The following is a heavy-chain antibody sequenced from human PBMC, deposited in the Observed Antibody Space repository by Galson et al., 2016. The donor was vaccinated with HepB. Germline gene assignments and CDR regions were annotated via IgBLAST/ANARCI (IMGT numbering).Heavy chain of an antibody. Sequence: SVKVSCKASGGTFSSYAISWVRQAPGQGLEWMGGVIPMFGTPNYAQKFQGRVTITADESTKTAYMEVSSLRSEDTAVYYCARGPSGYYTPYYYMDVWGKGTTVTVSS. J-gene: IGHJ6*03. V-gene: IGHV1-69*13. D-gene: IGHD3-22*01. CDR1: GGTFSSYA. CDR2: VIPMFGTP. CDR3: ARGPSGYYTPYYYMDV.